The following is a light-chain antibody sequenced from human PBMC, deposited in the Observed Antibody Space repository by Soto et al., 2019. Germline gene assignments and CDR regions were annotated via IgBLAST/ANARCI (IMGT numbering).Light chain of an antibody. Sequence: QPVLTQPPSVSGAPGQRVTISCTGSSSNIGAGYDVHWYQQLPGTAPKLLIYGNSNRPSGVPDRCAGSKAGTSASLAITGLQAEDEADYSCQSYDSSLSSYVFGTGTKLTVL. V-gene: IGLV1-40*01. J-gene: IGLJ1*01. CDR1: SSNIGAGYD. CDR3: QSYDSSLSSYV. CDR2: GNS.